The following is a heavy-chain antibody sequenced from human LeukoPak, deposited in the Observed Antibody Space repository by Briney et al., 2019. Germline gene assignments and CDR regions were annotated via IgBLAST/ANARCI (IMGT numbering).Heavy chain of an antibody. Sequence: PSETLSLTCAVYGGSFSGYYWSWIRQPPGKGLEWIGEINHSGSTNYNPSLKSRVTISVDTSKNQFSLKLSSVTAADTAVYYCARASYSSSCPLLDYWGQGTLVTVSS. J-gene: IGHJ4*02. CDR3: ARASYSSSCPLLDY. D-gene: IGHD6-13*01. V-gene: IGHV4-34*01. CDR2: INHSGST. CDR1: GGSFSGYY.